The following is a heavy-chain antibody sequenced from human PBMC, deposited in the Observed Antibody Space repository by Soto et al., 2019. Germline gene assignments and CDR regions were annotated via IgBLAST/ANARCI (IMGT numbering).Heavy chain of an antibody. V-gene: IGHV3-23*01. CDR3: AKDRVRIVVPAAHDAFDI. Sequence: EVQLLESGGGLVQPGGSLRLSCAASGFTFSSYAMSWVRQAPGKGLEWVSAISGSGGSTYYADSVKGRFTISRDNSKNTLYLQMNSLRAEDTAVYYCAKDRVRIVVPAAHDAFDIWGQGTMGTVSS. CDR1: GFTFSSYA. CDR2: ISGSGGST. J-gene: IGHJ3*02. D-gene: IGHD2-2*01.